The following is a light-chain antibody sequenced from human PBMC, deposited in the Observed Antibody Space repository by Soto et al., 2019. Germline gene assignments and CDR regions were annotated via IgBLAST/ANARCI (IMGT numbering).Light chain of an antibody. V-gene: IGKV3D-15*01. CDR3: QQYDNWPPIT. CDR1: QSISNS. J-gene: IGKJ5*01. CDR2: DAS. Sequence: EVVMTQSPATLSVSPGERATLSCRASQSISNSLAWYQQKPGQAPSLLIFDASKRATGIPARFSGSGSGTEFTLTISSLQSEDFAVYYCQQYDNWPPITFGQGTRLEIK.